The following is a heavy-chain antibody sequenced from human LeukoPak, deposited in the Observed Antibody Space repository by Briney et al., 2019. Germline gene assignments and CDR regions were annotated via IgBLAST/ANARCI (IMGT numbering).Heavy chain of an antibody. CDR1: GFTFNSYL. V-gene: IGHV3-21*01. CDR3: ARDLRL. Sequence: GGSLRLSCVVSGFTFNSYLMNWVRQAPGKGLEWVSSITSGSNYIYYADSVKGRFTISRDNAKNSLYLQMNSLRADDAAVYYCARDLRLWGQGSLVTVSS. CDR2: ITSGSNYI. J-gene: IGHJ4*02.